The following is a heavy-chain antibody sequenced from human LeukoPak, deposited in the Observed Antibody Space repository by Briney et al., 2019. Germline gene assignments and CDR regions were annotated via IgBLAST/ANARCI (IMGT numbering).Heavy chain of an antibody. Sequence: GGSLRLSCAASGFTFSSYAMSWVRQSPGKGLEWVSAISGRGTSTYYADSVKGRFTVSRDNSKNTLHLQMNSLRPEDTAVYYCAKGPDSGRFDYWGQGTLVTVSS. V-gene: IGHV3-23*01. CDR1: GFTFSSYA. J-gene: IGHJ4*02. CDR2: ISGRGTST. CDR3: AKGPDSGRFDY. D-gene: IGHD6-25*01.